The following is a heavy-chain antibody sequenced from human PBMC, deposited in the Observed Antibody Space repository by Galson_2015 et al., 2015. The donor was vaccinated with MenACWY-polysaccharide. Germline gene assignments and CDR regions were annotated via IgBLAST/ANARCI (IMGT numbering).Heavy chain of an antibody. CDR2: IYSGGST. Sequence: SLRLSCAASGFTVSSNYMSWVRQAPGKGLEWVSVIYSGGSTYYADAVKGRFTISRDSSKNTVYLQMNSPRADDTAVYYCARDRGYNWNDWYFDLWGRGTLVTVSS. CDR1: GFTVSSNY. J-gene: IGHJ2*01. D-gene: IGHD1-1*01. V-gene: IGHV3-53*01. CDR3: ARDRGYNWNDWYFDL.